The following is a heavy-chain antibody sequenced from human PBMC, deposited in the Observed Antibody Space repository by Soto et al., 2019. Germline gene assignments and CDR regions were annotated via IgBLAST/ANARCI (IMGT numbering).Heavy chain of an antibody. J-gene: IGHJ4*02. V-gene: IGHV3-23*01. CDR1: GFTFSTYG. CDR3: ATILGLMDPFES. CDR2: IRGGGGGTDYA. D-gene: IGHD3-3*01. Sequence: EVQLLESGGGLVQPGGSLRLSCAASGFTFSTYGMSWVRQAPGKGLEWVSSIRGGGGGTDYAYYADSVKGRFIISRDNSSNTLYLQVNSLRVEDTALYYCATILGLMDPFESWGQGTLVTVSS.